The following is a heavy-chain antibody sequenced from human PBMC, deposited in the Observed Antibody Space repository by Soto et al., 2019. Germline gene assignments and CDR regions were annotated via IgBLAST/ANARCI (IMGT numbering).Heavy chain of an antibody. CDR3: VQGSYTTMETPLED. Sequence: SLRLSCSASVFTFDDCAIHCVRQPPGKFPGWDAGFRSVSPIVGYADSVKGPLIITRDDDKKFMNLQMESMSREDTALYYCVQGSYTTMETPLEDWGQGTPVTVSS. D-gene: IGHD2-2*02. CDR1: VFTFDDCA. V-gene: IGHV3-9*01. CDR2: FRSVSPIV. J-gene: IGHJ4*02.